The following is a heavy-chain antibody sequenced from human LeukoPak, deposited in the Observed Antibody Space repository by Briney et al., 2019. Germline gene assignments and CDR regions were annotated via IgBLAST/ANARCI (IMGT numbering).Heavy chain of an antibody. CDR2: INPNSGGT. Sequence: ASVKVSCKASGGTFSSYAISWVRQAPGQGLEWMGWINPNSGGTNYAQKFQGRVTMTRDTSISTAYMELSRLRSDDTAVYYCARVVRYGSGSISPGYWGQGTLVTVSS. CDR3: ARVVRYGSGSISPGY. J-gene: IGHJ4*02. V-gene: IGHV1-2*02. CDR1: GGTFSSYA. D-gene: IGHD3-10*01.